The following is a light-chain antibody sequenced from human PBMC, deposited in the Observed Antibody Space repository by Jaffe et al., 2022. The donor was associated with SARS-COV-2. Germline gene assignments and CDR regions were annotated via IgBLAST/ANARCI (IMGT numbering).Light chain of an antibody. Sequence: SYELTQSPSVSVSPGQTASIRCSGYQLGDRNVYWYQQKSGQSPVAVVSESGRRLSGIPERFSGSKSGNTATLTISGTQPMDEADYYCQAWDSYSAVFGGGTKLTVL. CDR2: ESG. CDR3: QAWDSYSAV. J-gene: IGLJ3*02. V-gene: IGLV3-1*01. CDR1: QLGDRN.